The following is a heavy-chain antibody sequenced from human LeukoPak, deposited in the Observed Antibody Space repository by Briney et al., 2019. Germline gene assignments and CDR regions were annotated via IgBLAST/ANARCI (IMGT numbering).Heavy chain of an antibody. V-gene: IGHV1-18*01. Sequence: ASVKVSCKASGYTFTSYGISWVRQAPGQGLEWMGWISAYNGNTNYAQKLQGGVTMTTDTSTSTAYMELRSLRSDDTAVYYCARGSSSWYEYGYYFDYWGQGTLVTVSS. J-gene: IGHJ4*02. CDR2: ISAYNGNT. CDR1: GYTFTSYG. CDR3: ARGSSSWYEYGYYFDY. D-gene: IGHD6-13*01.